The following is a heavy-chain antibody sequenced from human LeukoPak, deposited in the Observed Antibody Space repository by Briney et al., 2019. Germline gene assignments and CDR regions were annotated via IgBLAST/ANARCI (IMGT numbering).Heavy chain of an antibody. CDR2: IYYSGST. CDR1: GGSISSYY. D-gene: IGHD3-22*01. CDR3: ARGAGYYDSSGYIWFDP. J-gene: IGHJ5*02. Sequence: SGTLSLTCTVSGGSISSYYWSWIRQPPGKGLEWIGYIYYSGSTNYNPSLKSRVTISVDTSKNQFSLKLSSVTAADTAVYYCARGAGYYDSSGYIWFDPWGQGTLVTVSS. V-gene: IGHV4-59*01.